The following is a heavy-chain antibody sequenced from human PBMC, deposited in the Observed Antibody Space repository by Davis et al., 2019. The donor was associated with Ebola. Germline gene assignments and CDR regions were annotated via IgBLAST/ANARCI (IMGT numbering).Heavy chain of an antibody. Sequence: PGGSLRLSCAASGFTVSSNYMSWIRQAPGKGLEWVSYISSSGSTIYYADSVKGRFNISRDNAKKSLYLQMNSLRAEDTAVYYCARSFTTRKYYYGMDVWGQGTTVTVSS. CDR2: ISSSGSTI. CDR1: GFTVSSNY. CDR3: ARSFTTRKYYYGMDV. V-gene: IGHV3-11*01. D-gene: IGHD3-3*01. J-gene: IGHJ6*02.